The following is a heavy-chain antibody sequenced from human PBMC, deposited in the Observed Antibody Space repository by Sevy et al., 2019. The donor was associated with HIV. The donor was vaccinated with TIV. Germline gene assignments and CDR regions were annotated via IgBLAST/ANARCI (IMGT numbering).Heavy chain of an antibody. V-gene: IGHV1-58*01. D-gene: IGHD2-15*01. CDR3: ATETRGYCSGGSCSVDNGMDV. CDR1: GFTFTTSA. CDR2: IVVGSGDT. J-gene: IGHJ6*02. Sequence: ASVKVSCKASGFTFTTSAVQWVRQARGQRLEWIGWIVVGSGDTNYEQKFQERVTITRDMSTNTAYMDLSSLRSEDTAVYYCATETRGYCSGGSCSVDNGMDVWGQGTTVTVSS.